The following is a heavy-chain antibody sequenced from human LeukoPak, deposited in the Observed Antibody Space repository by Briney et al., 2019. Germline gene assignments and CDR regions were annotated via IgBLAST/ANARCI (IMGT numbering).Heavy chain of an antibody. CDR3: TRRFDGGNSEVDS. Sequence: PGGSLRLSCAASGFTFSDSALHWVRQASGKGLEWVGRIRSKANRYATAYAASVKGRFTISRGDSKNTAYLQMNSLKTEDTAVYYCTRRFDGGNSEVDSWGQGTLVTVSS. CDR2: IRSKANRYAT. CDR1: GFTFSDSA. J-gene: IGHJ4*02. D-gene: IGHD4-23*01. V-gene: IGHV3-73*01.